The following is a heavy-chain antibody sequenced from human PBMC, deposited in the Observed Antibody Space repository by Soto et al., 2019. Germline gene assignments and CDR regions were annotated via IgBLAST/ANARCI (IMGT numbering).Heavy chain of an antibody. CDR3: ARHGWPMTMATIGEHAFDI. CDR2: IYYSGST. V-gene: IGHV4-30-4*01. Sequence: PSETLSLTCTVSGGSISSGDYYWSWIRQPPGKGLEWIGYIYYSGSTYYNPSLKSRVTISVDTSRNQFSLKLSSVTAADTAVYYCARHGWPMTMATIGEHAFDIWGQGTMVTVS. J-gene: IGHJ3*02. CDR1: GGSISSGDYY. D-gene: IGHD5-12*01.